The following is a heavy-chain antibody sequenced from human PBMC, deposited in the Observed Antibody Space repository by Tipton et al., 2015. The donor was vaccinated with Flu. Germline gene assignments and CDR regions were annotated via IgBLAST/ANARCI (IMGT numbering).Heavy chain of an antibody. J-gene: IGHJ6*02. Sequence: LRLSCTISGGPINTYFWSWIRQPAGKGLEWIGRIYSGGSTSYNPSLRSRVTMSADRSKNQFSLRLDSVTAADTAVYYCAREGYTGSHPYYNYYYAMDVWGQGTTVTVSS. V-gene: IGHV4-4*07. CDR3: AREGYTGSHPYYNYYYAMDV. D-gene: IGHD1-26*01. CDR2: IYSGGST. CDR1: GGPINTYF.